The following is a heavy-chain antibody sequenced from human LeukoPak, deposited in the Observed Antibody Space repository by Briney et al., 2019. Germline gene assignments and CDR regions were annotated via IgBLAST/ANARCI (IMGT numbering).Heavy chain of an antibody. J-gene: IGHJ4*02. CDR1: VYTFTTYY. V-gene: IGHV1-46*01. CDR3: ARAGQPGAHYGLKSHGYDF. D-gene: IGHD3-10*01. CDR2: INPSGGGA. Sequence: ASVRVSFTASVYTFTTYYMHWVRHAPGQGLEWMGIINPSGGGATYTQNFQGRVTMTRDTSTTTVYMELSSLRSEDTAVYYCARAGQPGAHYGLKSHGYDFWGQGTLVTVSS.